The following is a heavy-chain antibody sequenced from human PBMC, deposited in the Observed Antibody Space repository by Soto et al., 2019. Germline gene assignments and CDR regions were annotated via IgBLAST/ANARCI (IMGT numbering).Heavy chain of an antibody. J-gene: IGHJ3*02. D-gene: IGHD1-26*01. CDR1: GYSFGNYW. V-gene: IGHV5-51*01. Sequence: GESLKISCQASGYSFGNYWIGWVRQMPGKGLEWMAIINPGDSESRYSPSFQGQVTISVDKSISTAYLQWSSLKASDTALYYCARHDFKDSGSYPDAFDIWGQGTMVTVSS. CDR3: ARHDFKDSGSYPDAFDI. CDR2: INPGDSES.